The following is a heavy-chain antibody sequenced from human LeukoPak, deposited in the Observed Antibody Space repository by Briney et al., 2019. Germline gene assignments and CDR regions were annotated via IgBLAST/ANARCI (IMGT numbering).Heavy chain of an antibody. D-gene: IGHD1-26*01. CDR3: ASNGGNSGTFLQLDY. Sequence: QPGGSLRLSCAASGFTVSTTYMTWVRQAPGKGLEWVSVIYSGGNTYHTDSVKGRFTIFRDNSENTLYLQVNSLRAEDTAVYYCASNGGNSGTFLQLDYWGQGTLVTVSS. V-gene: IGHV3-66*02. CDR1: GFTVSTTY. CDR2: IYSGGNT. J-gene: IGHJ4*02.